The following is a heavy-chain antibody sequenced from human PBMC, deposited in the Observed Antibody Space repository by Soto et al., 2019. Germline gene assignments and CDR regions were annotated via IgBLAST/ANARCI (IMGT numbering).Heavy chain of an antibody. D-gene: IGHD2-15*01. J-gene: IGHJ4*02. V-gene: IGHV3-30-3*01. CDR1: GFTFSSYA. CDR2: ISYDGSNK. CDR3: ARGSAFIVVVVAATEGSFDY. Sequence: QVQLVESGGGVVQPGRSLRLSCAASGFTFSSYAMHWVRQAPGKGLEWVAVISYDGSNKYYADSVKGRFTISRDNSKNTLYLQMNSLRAEDTAVYYCARGSAFIVVVVAATEGSFDYWGQGTLVTVSS.